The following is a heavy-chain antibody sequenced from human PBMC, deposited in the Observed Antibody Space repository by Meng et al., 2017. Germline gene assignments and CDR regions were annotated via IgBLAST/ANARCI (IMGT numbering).Heavy chain of an antibody. Sequence: HVQLVGSGGGVVQTGRSRRLSCAASGFTFSSYGMNWVRQAPGKGLEWVAVIWYDGSNKYYADSVKGRFTISRDNSKNTLYLQMNSLRAEDTAVYYCAGGLMVNDYWGQGTLVTVSS. V-gene: IGHV3-30*19. CDR1: GFTFSSYG. D-gene: IGHD3-10*01. CDR2: IWYDGSNK. J-gene: IGHJ4*02. CDR3: AGGLMVNDY.